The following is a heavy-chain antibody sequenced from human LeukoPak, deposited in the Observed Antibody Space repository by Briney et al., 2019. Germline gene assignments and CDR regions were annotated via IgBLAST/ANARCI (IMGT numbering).Heavy chain of an antibody. CDR2: ISYDGSNK. D-gene: IGHD3-10*01. CDR3: ARAGGYYGSGSYYTPMDV. CDR1: GFTFSSYA. Sequence: PGGSLRLSCAASGFTFSSYAMHWVRQAPGKGLEWVAVISYDGSNKYYADSVKGRFTISRDNSKNTLYLQMNSLRAEDTAVYYCARAGGYYGSGSYYTPMDVWGKGTTVTISS. J-gene: IGHJ6*03. V-gene: IGHV3-30*04.